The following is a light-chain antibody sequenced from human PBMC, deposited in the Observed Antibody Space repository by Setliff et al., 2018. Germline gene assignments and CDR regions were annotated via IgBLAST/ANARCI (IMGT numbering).Light chain of an antibody. V-gene: IGLV2-23*02. J-gene: IGLJ1*01. CDR1: SDVGSYNL. CDR2: EVS. CDR3: CSYAGSPYV. Sequence: SDVGSYNLVSWYQQHPGKAPKLMIYEVSKRPSGVSNRFSGSKSGNTASLTISGLQAEDEADYYCCSYAGSPYVFGTGTKVTVL.